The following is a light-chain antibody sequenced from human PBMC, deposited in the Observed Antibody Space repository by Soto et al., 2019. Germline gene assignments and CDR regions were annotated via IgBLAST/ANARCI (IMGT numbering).Light chain of an antibody. CDR2: EVS. J-gene: IGLJ3*02. CDR3: SSYTSSSTWL. CDR1: SSDVGAYNY. V-gene: IGLV2-14*03. Sequence: QSALTQPASVSGSPGQSITISCTGTSSDVGAYNYVSWYQQHPGKPPKLMIYEVSNRPSGVSNRIAGSKSANTASLTISGLQAGDEADYYCSSYTSSSTWLFGGGTKLTVL.